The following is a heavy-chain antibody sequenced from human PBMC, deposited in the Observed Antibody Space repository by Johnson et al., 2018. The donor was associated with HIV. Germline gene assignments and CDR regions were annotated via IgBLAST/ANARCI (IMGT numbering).Heavy chain of an antibody. CDR2: ISDDGSNE. J-gene: IGHJ3*02. V-gene: IGHV3-30*09. CDR3: ARERRTDCDYDAFDI. Sequence: QVQLVESGGGVVQPGRSLRLSCAASAFTFSRYAMHWVRQAPGKGLEWVAFISDDGSNEYYADSVKGRFAISRDNSKNTLYLQMHSLRVEDTAVYYCARERRTDCDYDAFDIWGQGTMVTVSS. D-gene: IGHD2-21*02. CDR1: AFTFSRYA.